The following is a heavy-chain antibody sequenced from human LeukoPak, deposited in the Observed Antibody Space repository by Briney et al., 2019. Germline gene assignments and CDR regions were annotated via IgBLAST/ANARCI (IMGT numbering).Heavy chain of an antibody. D-gene: IGHD1-26*01. CDR2: ISGGGGST. CDR3: AKGGKWDVTPFDY. V-gene: IGHV3-23*01. CDR1: GFTFTSYA. J-gene: IGHJ4*02. Sequence: GGSLRLSCAASGFTFTSYAMNWVRQAPGKGLEWVSTISGGGGSTYYADSVKGRFTISRDNSKNTLYLQVNSLRAEDTAVYYCAKGGKWDVTPFDYWGQGTLVTVSS.